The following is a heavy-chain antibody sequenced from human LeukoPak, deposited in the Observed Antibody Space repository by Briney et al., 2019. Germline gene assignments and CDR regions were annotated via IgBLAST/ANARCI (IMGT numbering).Heavy chain of an antibody. J-gene: IGHJ4*02. D-gene: IGHD5-12*01. CDR1: GASISTYY. CDR3: ARAGGSWSFDY. V-gene: IGHV4-59*01. CDR2: LYFGGST. Sequence: PSETLSLTCSVSGASISTYYWSWIRQPPGKGLEWIGYLYFGGSTNYNPSLKSRLTISPDTSKNQFSLKLNSVTAADTAVYYCARAGGSWSFDYLGQGTLVTVSS.